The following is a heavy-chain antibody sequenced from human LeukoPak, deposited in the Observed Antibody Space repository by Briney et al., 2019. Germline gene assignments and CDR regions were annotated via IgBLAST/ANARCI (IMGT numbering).Heavy chain of an antibody. Sequence: PSETLSLTCTVSGGSISSSSYYWSWIRQPPGKGLEWIGEINHSGSTNYNPSLKSRVTISVDTSKNQFSLKLSSVTAADTAVYYCARGLFFSGSYSRIRAWFDPWGQGTLVTVSS. J-gene: IGHJ5*02. D-gene: IGHD1-26*01. V-gene: IGHV4-39*07. CDR3: ARGLFFSGSYSRIRAWFDP. CDR2: INHSGST. CDR1: GGSISSSSYY.